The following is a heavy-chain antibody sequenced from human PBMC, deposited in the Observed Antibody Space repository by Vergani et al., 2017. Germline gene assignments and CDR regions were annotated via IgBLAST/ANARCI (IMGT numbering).Heavy chain of an antibody. CDR1: GFTFSGSA. J-gene: IGHJ6*02. V-gene: IGHV3-73*02. Sequence: VQLVESGGGLVQPGGSLTLSCAASGFTFSGSAMHWVRPTSGKGLEWIGRIRDKTYNYETAYAVSVKGRFIIARDDSKKTAYLQMNSLRAEDTAVYYCARGGYGSGPGDGMDVWGQGTTVTVSS. D-gene: IGHD3-10*01. CDR2: IRDKTYNYET. CDR3: ARGGYGSGPGDGMDV.